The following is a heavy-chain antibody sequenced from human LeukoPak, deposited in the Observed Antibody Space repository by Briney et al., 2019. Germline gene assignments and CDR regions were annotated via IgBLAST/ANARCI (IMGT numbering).Heavy chain of an antibody. Sequence: PGGSLRLSWAASGFTFSLTYMAWVRHAPGKGLEWVSVIYSGGDTYYYADSVKGRFTIARDNSKKTLYLQMNNLRVEETAVYYCARVQFQWFDPWGQGTLVVVSS. V-gene: IGHV3-66*01. J-gene: IGHJ5*02. CDR2: IYSGGDT. CDR1: GFTFSLTY. CDR3: ARVQFQWFDP.